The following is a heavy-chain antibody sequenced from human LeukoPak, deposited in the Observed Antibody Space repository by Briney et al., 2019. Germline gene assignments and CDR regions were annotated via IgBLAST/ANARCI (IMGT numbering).Heavy chain of an antibody. CDR2: INNSGDII. V-gene: IGHV3-11*01. D-gene: IGHD2-21*02. CDR1: GFIFSDYY. CDR3: ARETLGVTAFDI. J-gene: IGHJ3*02. Sequence: PGGSLRLSWAASGFIFSDYYINWIRQAPGKGLEWLSFINNSGDIISYADSVKGRFTISRDNAKNSLYLQMNSLRAEDTAVYYCARETLGVTAFDIWGQGTMVTVSS.